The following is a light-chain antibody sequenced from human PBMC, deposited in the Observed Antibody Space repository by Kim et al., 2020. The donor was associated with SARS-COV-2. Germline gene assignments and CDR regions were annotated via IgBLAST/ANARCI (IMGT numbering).Light chain of an antibody. CDR3: AAWDGSLNVWV. CDR1: KSHVRNDP. V-gene: IGLV1-44*01. CDR2: CAG. Sequence: GHSVTISCSGSKSHVRNDPVIWYQQFPGTAPKLLIYCAGQRPSGVFDGFSGSKSGTSASLAIGGLHSEDEADYYCAAWDGSLNVWVFGGGTQLTVL. J-gene: IGLJ3*02.